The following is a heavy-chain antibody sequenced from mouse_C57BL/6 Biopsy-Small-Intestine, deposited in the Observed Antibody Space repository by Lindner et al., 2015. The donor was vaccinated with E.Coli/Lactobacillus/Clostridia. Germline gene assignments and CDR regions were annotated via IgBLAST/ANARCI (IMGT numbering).Heavy chain of an antibody. J-gene: IGHJ4*01. Sequence: VQLQESGPVPVAPSQSLSITCTVSGFSLTSYGVHWVRQPPGKGLEWLGVIWAGGSTNYNSALMSRLSISKDNSKSQVFLKMNSLQTDDTAMYYCAKQSIYYGNYDAMDYWGQGTSVTVSS. V-gene: IGHV2-9*01. CDR2: IWAGGST. CDR1: GFSLTSYG. CDR3: AKQSIYYGNYDAMDY. D-gene: IGHD2-1*01.